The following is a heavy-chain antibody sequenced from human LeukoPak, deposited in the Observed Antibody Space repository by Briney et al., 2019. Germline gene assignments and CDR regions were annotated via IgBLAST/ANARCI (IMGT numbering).Heavy chain of an antibody. J-gene: IGHJ4*02. CDR1: GGSISSGDYY. CDR3: SLSSTMTAYSFDF. Sequence: PSETLSLTCTVSGGSISSGDYYCSWIRQSAGKGLEWIGRIYLSASTNYNPSLESRVTMSVDTSKNQVSLRLSSVTAADTAIYYCSLSSTMTAYSFDFWGPGTQVTVSS. D-gene: IGHD5/OR15-5a*01. CDR2: IYLSAST. V-gene: IGHV4-61*02.